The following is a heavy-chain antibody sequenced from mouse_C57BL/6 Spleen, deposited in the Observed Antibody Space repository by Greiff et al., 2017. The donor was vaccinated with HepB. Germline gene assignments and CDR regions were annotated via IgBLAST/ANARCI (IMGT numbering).Heavy chain of an antibody. J-gene: IGHJ4*01. V-gene: IGHV5-4*01. CDR2: ISDGGSYT. Sequence: EVKLVESGGGLVKPGGSLKLSCAASGFTFSSYAMSWVRQTPEKRLEWVATISDGGSYTYYPDNVKGRFTISRDNAKNNLYLQMSHLKSEDTAMYYCARDPGGFYYYAMDYWGQGTSVTVSS. CDR1: GFTFSSYA. CDR3: ARDPGGFYYYAMDY.